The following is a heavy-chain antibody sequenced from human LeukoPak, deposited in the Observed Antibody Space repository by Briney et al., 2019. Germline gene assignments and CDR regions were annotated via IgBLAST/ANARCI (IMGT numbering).Heavy chain of an antibody. CDR1: GGTFSSYA. CDR3: ARGTRHHYYYYGMDV. Sequence: SVKVSCKASGGTFSSYAISWVRQAPGQGLEWMGGIIPIFGTANYAQKFQGRVTMTRNTSISTAYMELSSLRSEDTAVYYCARGTRHHYYYYGMDVWGQGTTVTVSS. V-gene: IGHV1-69*05. J-gene: IGHJ6*02. CDR2: IIPIFGTA.